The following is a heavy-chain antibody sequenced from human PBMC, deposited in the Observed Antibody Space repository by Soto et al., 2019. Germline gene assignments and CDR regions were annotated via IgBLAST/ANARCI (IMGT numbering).Heavy chain of an antibody. V-gene: IGHV3-23*01. CDR1: GFTFSSYA. J-gene: IGHJ4*02. Sequence: GGSLRLSCAASGFTFSSYAMSWVRQAPGKGLEWVSVISAGGSSTYYADSVKGRFTISRDNSKNTLYLQMNSLRAEDTAVYYCAKRVAVAATFSYFDSWGQGTLVTVSS. CDR2: ISAGGSST. D-gene: IGHD6-19*01. CDR3: AKRVAVAATFSYFDS.